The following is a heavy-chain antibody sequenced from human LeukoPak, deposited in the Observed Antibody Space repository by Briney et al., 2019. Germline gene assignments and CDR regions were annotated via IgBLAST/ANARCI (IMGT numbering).Heavy chain of an antibody. Sequence: GGSLRLSCAASGFTFSSYTMNWVRQAPGKGLEWVSSLSGSSSYIYYADSVKGRFTISRDNAKNSLYLQMNSLRAEDTAIYYCARGIYRSAFCDYWGQGTLVTVSS. CDR3: ARGIYRSAFCDY. CDR1: GFTFSSYT. D-gene: IGHD6-19*01. V-gene: IGHV3-21*01. J-gene: IGHJ4*02. CDR2: LSGSSSYI.